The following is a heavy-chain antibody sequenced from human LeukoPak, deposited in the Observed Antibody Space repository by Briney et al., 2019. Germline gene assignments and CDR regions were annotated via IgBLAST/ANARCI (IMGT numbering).Heavy chain of an antibody. Sequence: PSQTLSLTCTVSGGSISSGGYYWSWIRQHPGKGLEWIGYIYYSGSTYYNPSLKSRVTISVDTSKNQFSLKLSSVTAADTAVYYCACSEGKDIVVVPGTFDPWGQETLVTVSS. CDR3: ACSEGKDIVVVPGTFDP. J-gene: IGHJ5*02. CDR1: GGSISSGGYY. CDR2: IYYSGST. D-gene: IGHD2-2*01. V-gene: IGHV4-31*03.